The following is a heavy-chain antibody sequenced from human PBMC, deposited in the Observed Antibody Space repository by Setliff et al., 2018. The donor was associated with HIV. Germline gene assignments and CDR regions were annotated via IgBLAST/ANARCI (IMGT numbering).Heavy chain of an antibody. CDR2: IIPIFGTT. Sequence: SVKXXCKXSGXXFSNYAXXXVRQAPGQGXEWMGXIIPIFGTTNYAQKXQGRVTITAXESTSTAYMEXSXLXSEXXXXXXCARGXXXXXXXXGXXXXHWGQGTLVTVSS. CDR3: ARGXXXXXXXXGXXXXH. CDR1: GXXFSNYA. J-gene: IGHJ4*02. V-gene: IGHV1-69*13. D-gene: IGHD7-27*01.